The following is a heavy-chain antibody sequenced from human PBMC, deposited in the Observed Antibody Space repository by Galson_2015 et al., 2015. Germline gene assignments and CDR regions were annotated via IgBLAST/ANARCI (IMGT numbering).Heavy chain of an antibody. CDR1: GGTFSSYA. CDR2: IIPIFGTA. J-gene: IGHJ5*02. Sequence: SVKVSCKASGGTFSSYAISWVRQAPGQGLEWMGGIIPIFGTANYAQKFQGRVTITADESTSTAYTELSSLRSEDTAVYYCARDQLPIVLVARTRTEYNWFDPWGQGTLVTVSS. D-gene: IGHD2-8*02. V-gene: IGHV1-69*13. CDR3: ARDQLPIVLVARTRTEYNWFDP.